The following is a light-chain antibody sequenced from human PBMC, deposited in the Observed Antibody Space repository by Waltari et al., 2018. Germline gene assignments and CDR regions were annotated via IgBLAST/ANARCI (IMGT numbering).Light chain of an antibody. V-gene: IGLV2-11*01. CDR1: SSDVGGYNY. J-gene: IGLJ1*01. CDR2: DVS. CDR3: CSYAGSRRV. Sequence: QSALTQPRSVSGSPGQSVTIPCTGTSSDVGGYNYVSWFQQHPGKAPKLMISDVSKRPSGVPDRFPGSKSGNTASLTSSGLQAEDEADYYCCSYAGSRRVFGTGTKVTVL.